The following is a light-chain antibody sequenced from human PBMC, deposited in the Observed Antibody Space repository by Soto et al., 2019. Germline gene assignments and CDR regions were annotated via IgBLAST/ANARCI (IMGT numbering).Light chain of an antibody. J-gene: IGLJ3*02. CDR2: EVS. Sequence: QSALTQPASVSGSPGQSITISCTGTSSDVGGCNYVSWYQQHPGKAPKLRMYEVSNRPSGVSNRFSGSKSGNTASLTISGLQAEDEADYYCSSYTSSITRVFGGGTKLTVL. CDR3: SSYTSSITRV. V-gene: IGLV2-14*01. CDR1: SSDVGGCNY.